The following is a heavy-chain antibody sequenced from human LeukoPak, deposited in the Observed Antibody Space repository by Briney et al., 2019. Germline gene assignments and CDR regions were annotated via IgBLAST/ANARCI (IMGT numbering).Heavy chain of an antibody. V-gene: IGHV3-49*04. CDR2: IRSKAYRGTT. D-gene: IGHD5-18*01. Sequence: PGGSLRLSCTAFGFTFGDHAMSWVRQAPGKGLEWVGFIRSKAYRGTTEYAASVKGRFTISRDDSTSIAYLQMNSLKTEDTAVYYCPRGPIQLWLSYGMDVWGQGTTVIVSS. CDR1: GFTFGDHA. CDR3: PRGPIQLWLSYGMDV. J-gene: IGHJ6*02.